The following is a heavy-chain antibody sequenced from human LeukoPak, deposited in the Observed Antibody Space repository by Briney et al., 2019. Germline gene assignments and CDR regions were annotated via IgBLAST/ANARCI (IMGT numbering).Heavy chain of an antibody. J-gene: IGHJ3*02. CDR3: AREGWATMIAVLDAFDI. CDR2: IKQDGSEK. Sequence: PGGSLRLSCAASGFTFSSYWMSWVRQAPGKGLEWVANIKQDGSEKYYVDSVKGRFTISRDNAKNSLYLQMNSLRAKDTAVYYCAREGWATMIAVLDAFDIWGQGTMVTVSS. CDR1: GFTFSSYW. D-gene: IGHD3-22*01. V-gene: IGHV3-7*01.